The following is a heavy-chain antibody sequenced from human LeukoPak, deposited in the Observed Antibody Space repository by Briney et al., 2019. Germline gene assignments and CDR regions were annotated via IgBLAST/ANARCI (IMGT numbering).Heavy chain of an antibody. CDR1: GFTFSSYW. V-gene: IGHV3-7*01. Sequence: PGGSLRLSCAASGFTFSSYWMTWVRQAPGKGLEWVANINQDDTEKYYMDSVKGRFTISRDNAQNSLYLQMNSLRGEDRAVYYCARATMGGDFDLWGQGTMVTVSS. CDR3: ARATMGGDFDL. CDR2: INQDDTEK. D-gene: IGHD3-16*01. J-gene: IGHJ3*01.